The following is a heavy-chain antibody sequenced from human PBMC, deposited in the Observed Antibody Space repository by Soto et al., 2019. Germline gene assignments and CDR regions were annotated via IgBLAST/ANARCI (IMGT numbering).Heavy chain of an antibody. Sequence: QVQLQQWGAGLLKPSETLSLTCAVYGGSFSGYYWSWIRQPPGKGLEWIGEINHSGSTNYNPSLKSRVTISVDTSKNQFSLKLSSVTAADTAVYYCARKGELADGDYPYYFDYWGQGTLVTVSS. CDR1: GGSFSGYY. D-gene: IGHD4-17*01. V-gene: IGHV4-34*01. CDR2: INHSGST. CDR3: ARKGELADGDYPYYFDY. J-gene: IGHJ4*02.